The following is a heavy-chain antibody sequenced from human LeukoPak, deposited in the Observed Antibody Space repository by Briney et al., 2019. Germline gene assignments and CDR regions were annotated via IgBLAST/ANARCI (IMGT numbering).Heavy chain of an antibody. CDR2: IHPGDSDA. CDR3: ARPNITNYYDSSGYDGFDI. D-gene: IGHD3-22*01. J-gene: IGHJ3*02. V-gene: IGHV5-51*01. Sequence: PGGSLRFSCKASGYSFTNFWIAWVRQMPGKGLEWMGIIHPGDSDATYSPSFQGHVTISADKSISTAYLQWSSLKASDTAMYYCARPNITNYYDSSGYDGFDIWGQGTMVTVSS. CDR1: GYSFTNFW.